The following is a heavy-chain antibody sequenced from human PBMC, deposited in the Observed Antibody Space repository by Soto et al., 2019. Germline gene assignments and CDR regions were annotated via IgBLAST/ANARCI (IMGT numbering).Heavy chain of an antibody. J-gene: IGHJ4*02. Sequence: QVQLVESGGGVVQPGRSLRLSCVASGFMFDSYGMHWVRQAPGKGLEWVAIILYDGSEKYHADSVKGRFTISRDNSKNTLYLQMNSLRAEDMALYYCAREPGRIAVAGFDYWGQGTLVIVSS. CDR2: ILYDGSEK. CDR3: AREPGRIAVAGFDY. D-gene: IGHD6-19*01. V-gene: IGHV3-33*01. CDR1: GFMFDSYG.